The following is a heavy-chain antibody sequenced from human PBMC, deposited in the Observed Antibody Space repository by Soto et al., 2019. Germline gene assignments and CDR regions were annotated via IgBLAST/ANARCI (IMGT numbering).Heavy chain of an antibody. CDR2: INHSGST. V-gene: IGHV4-4*02. J-gene: IGHJ2*01. CDR3: AQVDYSYLKPRSRYFVL. CDR1: GDSISSSYW. D-gene: IGHD2-21*01. Sequence: QAQLQESGPGLVKPSGTLSLTCAVFGDSISSSYWCSWIRQLPGKGSDWTAQINHSGSTNYNPSLNNAATMSVDKSESPCGLELASVTPPHTSVHYFAQVDYSYLKPRSRYFVLFGRGTLAIV.